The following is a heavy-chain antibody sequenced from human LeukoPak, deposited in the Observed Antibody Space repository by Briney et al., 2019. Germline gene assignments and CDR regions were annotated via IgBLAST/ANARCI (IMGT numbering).Heavy chain of an antibody. V-gene: IGHV1-3*01. CDR2: INAGNGNT. Sequence: ASVKVSCKASGYTFTSYAMHWVRQAPGQRLEWMGWINAGNGNTKYSQKFQGRVTITRDTSTSTAYMELSSLRSEDTAVYYCARGWQGYYYDSSGYSGAFDIWGQGTMVTVSS. CDR3: ARGWQGYYYDSSGYSGAFDI. D-gene: IGHD3-22*01. J-gene: IGHJ3*02. CDR1: GYTFTSYA.